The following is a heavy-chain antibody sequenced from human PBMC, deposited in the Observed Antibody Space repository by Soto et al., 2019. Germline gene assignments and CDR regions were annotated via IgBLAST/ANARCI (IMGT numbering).Heavy chain of an antibody. CDR3: AAGIPHTYYDFWSGPHGYYGMDV. CDR2: IVVGSGNT. J-gene: IGHJ6*02. V-gene: IGHV1-58*01. Sequence: ASVKVSCKASGFTFTSSAVQWVRQARGQRLEWIGWIVVGSGNTNYAQKFQERVTITRDMSTSTAYMELSSLRSEDTAVYYCAAGIPHTYYDFWSGPHGYYGMDVWGQGTTVTVSS. D-gene: IGHD3-3*01. CDR1: GFTFTSSA.